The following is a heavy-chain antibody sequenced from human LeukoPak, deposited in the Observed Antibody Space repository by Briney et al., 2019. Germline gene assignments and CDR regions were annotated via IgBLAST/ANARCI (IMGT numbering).Heavy chain of an antibody. D-gene: IGHD6-13*01. V-gene: IGHV3-21*01. CDR3: ARLSSNTAAAPYYFDY. CDR1: GFTFSSYS. J-gene: IGHJ4*02. Sequence: GGSLRLSCAASGFTFSSYSMNWVRQAPGKGLEWVSSISSSSSYIYYADSVKGRFTISRDNAKNSLYLQMNSLSAEDTAVYYCARLSSNTAAAPYYFDYWGQGTLVTVSS. CDR2: ISSSSSYI.